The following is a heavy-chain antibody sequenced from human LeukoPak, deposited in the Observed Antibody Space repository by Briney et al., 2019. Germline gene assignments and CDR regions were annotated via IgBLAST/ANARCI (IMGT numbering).Heavy chain of an antibody. CDR3: ARVGYSSSSGAFDI. J-gene: IGHJ3*02. D-gene: IGHD6-6*01. CDR1: GGSISSYY. CDR2: IYYSGST. Sequence: PSETPSLTCTVSGGSISSYYWSWIRQPPGKGLEWIGYIYYSGSTNYNPSLKSRVTISVDTSKNQFSLKLSSVTAADTAVYYCARVGYSSSSGAFDIWGQGTMVTVSS. V-gene: IGHV4-59*01.